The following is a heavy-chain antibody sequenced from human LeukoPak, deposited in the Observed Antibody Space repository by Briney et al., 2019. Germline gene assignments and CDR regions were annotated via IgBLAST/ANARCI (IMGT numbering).Heavy chain of an antibody. D-gene: IGHD3-3*01. V-gene: IGHV3-43D*03. CDR3: AKNLVLRFLEWLLDRYYFDY. CDR2: ISWDGGST. J-gene: IGHJ4*02. CDR1: GFTFDDYA. Sequence: GGSLRLSCAASGFTFDDYAMHWVRHAPGKGLEWVSLISWDGGSTYYADSVKGRFTISRDNSKNTLYLQMNSLRAEDTAVYYCAKNLVLRFLEWLLDRYYFDYWGQGTLVTVSS.